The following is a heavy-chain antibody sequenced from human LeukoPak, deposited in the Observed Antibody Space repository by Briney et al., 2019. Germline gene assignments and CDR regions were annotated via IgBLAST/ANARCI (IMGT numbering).Heavy chain of an antibody. CDR1: GGSISSYY. Sequence: SETLSLTCTVSGGSISSYYWSWIRQPPGKGLEWIGYIYYSGSTNYNPSLKSRVTISVDTSKNQFSLKLSSVTAADTAVYYCAGSYCGGDCLHFQHWGQGTLVTVSS. CDR2: IYYSGST. J-gene: IGHJ1*01. D-gene: IGHD2-21*02. CDR3: AGSYCGGDCLHFQH. V-gene: IGHV4-59*08.